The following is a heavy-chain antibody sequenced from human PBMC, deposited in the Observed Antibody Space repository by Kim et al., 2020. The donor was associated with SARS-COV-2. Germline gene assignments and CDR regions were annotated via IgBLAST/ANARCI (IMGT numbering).Heavy chain of an antibody. D-gene: IGHD1-26*01. V-gene: IGHV4-4*07. J-gene: IGHJ2*01. CDR3: ARIIVGATTGWYFDL. Sequence: PSLKSRVTMSVDTSKNQFSLKLSSVTAADTAVYYCARIIVGATTGWYFDLWGRGTLVTVSS.